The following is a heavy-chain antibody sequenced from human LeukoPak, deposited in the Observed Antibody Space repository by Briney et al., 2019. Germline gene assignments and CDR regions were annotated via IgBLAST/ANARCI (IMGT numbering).Heavy chain of an antibody. CDR1: GFTFSGNS. CDR3: TTSRHSRSWYYNDY. D-gene: IGHD6-13*01. Sequence: GGSLRLSCVGAGFTFSGNSMNWVRQAPGRGLEWVSHISASSTIIHYADSVKGRVTISRDNAKNSVFLQMNRLRVEDTAVYYGTTSRHSRSWYYNDYWGQGILVTVS. CDR2: ISASSTII. J-gene: IGHJ4*02. V-gene: IGHV3-48*01.